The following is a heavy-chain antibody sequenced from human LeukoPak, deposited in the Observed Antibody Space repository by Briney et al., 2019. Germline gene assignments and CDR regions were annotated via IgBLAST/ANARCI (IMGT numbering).Heavy chain of an antibody. CDR3: IGSGWYFAFDI. Sequence: GGSLRLSCAASGFTFSSYWMHWVRQAPGKGLVWVSRIDTDGSSTNYADSVKGRFTISRDNAKNTLYLQMNSLRAEDTAVYYCIGSGWYFAFDIWGQGTMVTVSS. V-gene: IGHV3-74*01. D-gene: IGHD6-19*01. CDR2: IDTDGSST. CDR1: GFTFSSYW. J-gene: IGHJ3*02.